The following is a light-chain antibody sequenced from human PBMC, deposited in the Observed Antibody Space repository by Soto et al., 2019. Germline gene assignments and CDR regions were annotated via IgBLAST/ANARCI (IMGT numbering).Light chain of an antibody. Sequence: QSALTQPASVSGSPEHSITISCTGTSSDVGGYNYVSWYQQHPGKAPKLMIYDVSNRPSGVSNRFSGSKSGNTASLTISGLHTEDEADYYCSSYTSSSTLYVFGTGTKLTVL. CDR3: SSYTSSSTLYV. V-gene: IGLV2-14*01. CDR2: DVS. CDR1: SSDVGGYNY. J-gene: IGLJ1*01.